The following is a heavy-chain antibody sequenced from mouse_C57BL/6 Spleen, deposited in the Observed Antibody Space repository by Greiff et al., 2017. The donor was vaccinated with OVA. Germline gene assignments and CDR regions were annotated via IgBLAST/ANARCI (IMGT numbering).Heavy chain of an antibody. J-gene: IGHJ1*03. CDR2: IDPSDSYT. V-gene: IGHV1-69*01. D-gene: IGHD1-1*01. CDR1: GYTFTSYW. CDR3: ARRGYGSTDWYFDV. Sequence: QVQLQQPGAELVMPGASVKLSCKASGYTFTSYWMHWVKQRPGQGLEWIGEIDPSDSYTNYNQKFKGKSTLTVDKSSSTAYMQLSSLTSEDSAVYYCARRGYGSTDWYFDVWGTGTTVTVSS.